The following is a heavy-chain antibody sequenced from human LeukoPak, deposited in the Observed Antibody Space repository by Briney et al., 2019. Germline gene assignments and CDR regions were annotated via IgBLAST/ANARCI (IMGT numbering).Heavy chain of an antibody. Sequence: ASVKVSCKASGYTFTSYYIHWVRQAPGQGLEWMGLINPSGGSTNYAQKLQGRVTMTTDTSTSTAYMELRSLRSDDTAVYYCARLIEGYGNSNFDYWGQGTLVTVSS. CDR2: INPSGGST. V-gene: IGHV1-46*01. CDR3: ARLIEGYGNSNFDY. J-gene: IGHJ4*02. CDR1: GYTFTSYY. D-gene: IGHD4-23*01.